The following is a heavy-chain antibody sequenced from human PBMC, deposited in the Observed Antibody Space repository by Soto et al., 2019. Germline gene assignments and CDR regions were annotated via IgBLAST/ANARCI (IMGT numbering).Heavy chain of an antibody. J-gene: IGHJ6*02. CDR3: ARNQAYDFWSGYYTRQGYYYGMDV. V-gene: IGHV3-30*03. CDR1: GFTFRNNG. D-gene: IGHD3-3*01. Sequence: PGGSLRLSCEASGFTFRNNGMHWVRQVPGKGLEWVAVISYDGSNKYYADSVKGRFTISRDNSKNTLYLQMNSLRAEDTAVYYCARNQAYDFWSGYYTRQGYYYGMDVWGQGTTVTVSS. CDR2: ISYDGSNK.